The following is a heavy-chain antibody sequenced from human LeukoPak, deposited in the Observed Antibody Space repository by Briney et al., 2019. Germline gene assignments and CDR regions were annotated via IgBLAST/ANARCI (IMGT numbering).Heavy chain of an antibody. Sequence: GASVKVSCKASGGTFSSYAISWVRQAPGQGLEWMGGIIPIFGTANYAQKFQGRVTITADKSTSTAYMELSSLRSEDTAVYYCARVNFGDSSGYVSDWFDPWGQGTLVTVSS. J-gene: IGHJ5*02. CDR2: IIPIFGTA. D-gene: IGHD3-22*01. V-gene: IGHV1-69*06. CDR1: GGTFSSYA. CDR3: ARVNFGDSSGYVSDWFDP.